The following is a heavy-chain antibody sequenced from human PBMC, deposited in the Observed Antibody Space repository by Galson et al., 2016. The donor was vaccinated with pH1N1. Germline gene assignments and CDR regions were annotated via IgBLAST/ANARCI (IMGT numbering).Heavy chain of an antibody. D-gene: IGHD2-15*01. V-gene: IGHV1-46*03. CDR3: ATPLTPRYAFDI. CDR1: GYTFSKYY. CDR2: INPRDGGT. J-gene: IGHJ3*02. Sequence: SVKVSCKASGYTFSKYYVHWVRQAPGQGLEWVGIINPRDGGTVYTQRLQGRVTMTRDTSTHTVYMELSSLRSEDTAVYFCATPLTPRYAFDIWGQGTMVTVSS.